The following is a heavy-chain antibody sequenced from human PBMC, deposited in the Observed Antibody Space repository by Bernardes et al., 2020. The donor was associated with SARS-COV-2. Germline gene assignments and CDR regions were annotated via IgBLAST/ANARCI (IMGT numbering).Heavy chain of an antibody. V-gene: IGHV3-30-3*01. CDR1: GLTFNTFA. Sequence: RRSLRLSCAASGLTFNTFAIHWVRQAPGKGLEWVAVISPLATYPYYADSVKGRFSISRDNSKNTLFLQMNSLRPEDTAVYYCARDLTVTTVVDYGMDVWGQGTTVTVSS. CDR3: ARDLTVTTVVDYGMDV. J-gene: IGHJ6*02. CDR2: ISPLATYP. D-gene: IGHD4-17*01.